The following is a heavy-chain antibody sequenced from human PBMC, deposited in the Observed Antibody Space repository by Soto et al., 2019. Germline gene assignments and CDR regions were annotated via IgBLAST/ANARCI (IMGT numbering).Heavy chain of an antibody. D-gene: IGHD2-15*01. CDR2: IYSGGST. V-gene: IGHV3-53*04. Sequence: GGSLRLSCAASGFTVSSNYMSWVRQAPGKGLEWVSVIYSGGSTYYADSVKGRFTISRHNSKNTLYLQMNSLRAEDTAVYYCASGNTRPYCSGGSCYRTTYYYYYYMDVWGKGTTVTVSS. J-gene: IGHJ6*03. CDR3: ASGNTRPYCSGGSCYRTTYYYYYYMDV. CDR1: GFTVSSNY.